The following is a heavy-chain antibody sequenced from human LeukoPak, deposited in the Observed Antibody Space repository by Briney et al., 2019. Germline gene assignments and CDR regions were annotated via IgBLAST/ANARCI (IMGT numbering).Heavy chain of an antibody. CDR1: GGSITSNY. CDR2: IYNSGTT. V-gene: IGHV4-59*01. J-gene: IGHJ4*02. CDR3: ARGSSGSQFDY. Sequence: PSETLSLTCTVSGGSITSNYWSWIRQPPGKGLEWIGYIYNSGTTKYNPSLKSRVTMSAHMSKNQFSLKLSSVTAADTAVYYCARGSSGSQFDYWGQGTLVTVSS. D-gene: IGHD1-26*01.